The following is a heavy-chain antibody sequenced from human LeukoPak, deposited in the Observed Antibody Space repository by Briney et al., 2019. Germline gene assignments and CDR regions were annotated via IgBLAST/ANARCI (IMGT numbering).Heavy chain of an antibody. CDR1: GGTFSSYA. V-gene: IGHV1-69*13. J-gene: IGHJ4*02. CDR3: ARDPSFGDYFVYFDY. Sequence: ASVQVSCKASGGTFSSYAISWVRQAPGQGLEWMGGIIPIFGTANYAQKFQGRVTITADESTSTAYMELSSLRSEDTAVYYCARDPSFGDYFVYFDYWGQGTLVTVSS. CDR2: IIPIFGTA. D-gene: IGHD4-17*01.